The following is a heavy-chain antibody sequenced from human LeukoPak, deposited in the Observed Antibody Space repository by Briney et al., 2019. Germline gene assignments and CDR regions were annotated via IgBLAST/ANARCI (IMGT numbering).Heavy chain of an antibody. CDR2: ISRSCSYI. D-gene: IGHD2-15*01. J-gene: IGHJ4*02. CDR3: AKDCSGGSCYYSMAFDY. Sequence: GGSLRLSCAASGFTFSSYSMNWVRQAPGKGLEWVSYISRSCSYIYYADSVKGRFTISRDNAKNSLYLQMNRLRAEDTAVYYCAKDCSGGSCYYSMAFDYWGQGTLVTVSS. CDR1: GFTFSSYS. V-gene: IGHV3-21*01.